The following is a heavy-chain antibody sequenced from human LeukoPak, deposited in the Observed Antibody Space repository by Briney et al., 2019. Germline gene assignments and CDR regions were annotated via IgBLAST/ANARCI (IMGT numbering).Heavy chain of an antibody. CDR1: GFTFSSYG. V-gene: IGHV3-30*03. CDR2: ISYDGSNK. CDR3: ARVGFDGSGSYLLFDY. Sequence: GGSLRLSCAASGFTFSSYGMHWVRQAPGKGLEWVAVISYDGSNKYYAGSVKGRFTISRDNSKNTLYLQMNSLRAEDTAVYYCARVGFDGSGSYLLFDYWGQGTLVTVSS. D-gene: IGHD3-10*01. J-gene: IGHJ4*02.